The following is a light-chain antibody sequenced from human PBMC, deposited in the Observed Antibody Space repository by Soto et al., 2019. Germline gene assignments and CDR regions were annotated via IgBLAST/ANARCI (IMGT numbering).Light chain of an antibody. CDR3: QQYDANPWT. CDR2: AAP. J-gene: IGKJ1*01. CDR1: QNINSW. V-gene: IGKV1-5*01. Sequence: DIQMTQSPSTLSASVGDRVTITCRASQNINSWLAWYQQKPGKAPKLLIYAAPSLESGVPSRFSGSRSGTEFTLTISSLQPDDFATYYCQQYDANPWTFGQGTKVEIK.